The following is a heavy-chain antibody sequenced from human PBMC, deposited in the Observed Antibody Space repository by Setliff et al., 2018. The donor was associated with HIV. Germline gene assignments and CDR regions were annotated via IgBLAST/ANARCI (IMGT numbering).Heavy chain of an antibody. J-gene: IGHJ6*03. CDR3: ARSGGIGNYHWDV. V-gene: IGHV3-21*01. CDR2: ISSSDSTI. Sequence: TGGSLRLSCAASGFTFSSYSMNWVRQAPGKGLEWVSSISSSDSTIYYADSVRGRFTISRDDAKKSLYLQMNGLGAEDTAVYYCARSGGIGNYHWDVWGKGTTVTVSS. CDR1: GFTFSSYS. D-gene: IGHD3-16*01.